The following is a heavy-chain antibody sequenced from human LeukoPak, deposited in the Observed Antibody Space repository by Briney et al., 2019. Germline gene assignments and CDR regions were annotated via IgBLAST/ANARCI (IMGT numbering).Heavy chain of an antibody. CDR1: GFTVSSNY. CDR3: ARGPGYSSGWYDY. J-gene: IGHJ4*02. Sequence: PGGSLRLSCAASGFTVSSNYMSWVRQAPGKGLEGVSVIYSGGSTYYADSVKGRFTISRDNSKNTLYLQMNSLRAEDTAVYYCARGPGYSSGWYDYWGQGTLVTVSS. V-gene: IGHV3-66*01. CDR2: IYSGGST. D-gene: IGHD6-19*01.